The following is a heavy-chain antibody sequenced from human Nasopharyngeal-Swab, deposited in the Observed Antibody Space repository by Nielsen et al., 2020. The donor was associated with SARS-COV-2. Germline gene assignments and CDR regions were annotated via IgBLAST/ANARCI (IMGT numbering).Heavy chain of an antibody. D-gene: IGHD3-16*01. V-gene: IGHV3-74*01. J-gene: IGHJ3*02. CDR1: GFTLSNYW. Sequence: GESLKISCAASGFTLSNYWIHWVRQTPGKGLLWVSRINTDASRTSYADSVKGRFTISRDNAKNTVYLQMNSLRGEDTAVYYCTRVDVHDAFDMWCQGTMVTVSS. CDR2: INTDASRT. CDR3: TRVDVHDAFDM.